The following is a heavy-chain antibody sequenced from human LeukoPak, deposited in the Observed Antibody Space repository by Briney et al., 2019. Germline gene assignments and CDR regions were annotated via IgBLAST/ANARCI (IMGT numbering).Heavy chain of an antibody. CDR1: VRSISSYY. CDR3: ARHVGGYNYGYSPDY. J-gene: IGHJ4*02. Sequence: PAETLSLTCTVSVRSISSYYWGWVRQPAGKGLGWIGRIFTSGRTSYNSSLKSRVTMSVDPSKHQFSLKLSSVTAADTTVYYCARHVGGYNYGYSPDYWGQGTLVSVSS. CDR2: IFTSGRT. V-gene: IGHV4-4*07. D-gene: IGHD5-18*01.